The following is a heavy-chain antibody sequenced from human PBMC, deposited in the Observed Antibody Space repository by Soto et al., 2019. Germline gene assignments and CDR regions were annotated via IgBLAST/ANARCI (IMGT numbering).Heavy chain of an antibody. J-gene: IGHJ4*02. CDR1: GFTFSSYW. D-gene: IGHD6-19*01. V-gene: IGHV3-7*04. Sequence: EVQLVESGGGLAQPGGSLRLSCAASGFTFSSYWMSWVRQAPGKGLEWVANIKQDGSETYYVDSVNGRFTISRDNAEDSQLLPMITLGVEDTAVYCCVGGSGWLQTDWCQGTLVTVSS. CDR3: VGGSGWLQTD. CDR2: IKQDGSET.